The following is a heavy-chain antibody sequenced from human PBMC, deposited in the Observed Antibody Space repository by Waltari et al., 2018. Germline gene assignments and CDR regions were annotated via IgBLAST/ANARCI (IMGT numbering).Heavy chain of an antibody. Sequence: EVQMLESGGGVVQPGGSLRLSCAASGFTFSSYALSWVRQAPGRGLEWVSSISSSSDITYSVGFVKCRLTISRDNSKNTLYLQMISLRAEDTALYYCAKNRYCSSTSCYTRAFDIWGQGTMVTVSS. CDR1: GFTFSSYA. CDR3: AKNRYCSSTSCYTRAFDI. V-gene: IGHV3-23*01. J-gene: IGHJ3*02. D-gene: IGHD2-2*02. CDR2: ISSSSDIT.